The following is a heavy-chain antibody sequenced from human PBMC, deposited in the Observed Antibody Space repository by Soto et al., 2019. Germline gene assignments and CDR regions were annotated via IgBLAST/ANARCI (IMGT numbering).Heavy chain of an antibody. CDR1: GVSISSSSYY. CDR3: KISGIGVDIVATITPELVDV. J-gene: IGHJ6*04. Sequence: PSETLSLTCTFSGVSISSSSYYWGWIRQPPGKGLEWIGSIYYSGSTYYNPSLKSRVTISVDTSKNQFSLKLSSVTAADTAVYYCKISGIGVDIVATITPELVDVWGKGTTVTVSS. D-gene: IGHD5-12*01. CDR2: IYYSGST. V-gene: IGHV4-39*01.